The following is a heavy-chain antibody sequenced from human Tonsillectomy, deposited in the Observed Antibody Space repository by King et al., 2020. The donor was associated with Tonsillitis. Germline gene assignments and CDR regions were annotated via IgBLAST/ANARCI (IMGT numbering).Heavy chain of an antibody. V-gene: IGHV1-8*01. D-gene: IGHD2-2*01. CDR2: MNPNSGDT. CDR3: ARVHCSSSSCHPHYYYRDV. J-gene: IGHJ6*03. CDR1: GYTFASHD. Sequence: VQLVESGAEVKKPGASVKVSCKASGYTFASHDLNWVRQATGQGLEWMGWMNPNSGDTGYVQKFQGRVTMTRNTSTSTAYMELSSLRSEDTAVYYCARVHCSSSSCHPHYYYRDVWGKGTTVTVSS.